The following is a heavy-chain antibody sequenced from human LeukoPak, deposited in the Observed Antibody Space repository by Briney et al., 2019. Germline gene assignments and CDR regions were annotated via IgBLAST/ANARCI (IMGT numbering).Heavy chain of an antibody. D-gene: IGHD6-13*01. CDR1: GFTFSSYV. Sequence: PGGSLRLSCAASGFTFSSYVMSWGRQAPGKGLEWVSGISGRGGSTYYADSMKGRFTISRENSKNTLYLQMGSLRAEDTAGNYCAKAPPGYSIRNYYFYYWGQGTLATVSS. J-gene: IGHJ4*02. CDR2: ISGRGGST. CDR3: AKAPPGYSIRNYYFYY. V-gene: IGHV3-23*01.